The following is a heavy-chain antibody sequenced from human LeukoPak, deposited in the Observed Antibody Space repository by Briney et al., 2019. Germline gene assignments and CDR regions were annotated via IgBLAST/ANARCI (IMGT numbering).Heavy chain of an antibody. D-gene: IGHD4-11*01. V-gene: IGHV4-59*12. CDR1: GGSISSYY. Sequence: SETLSLTCTVSGGSISSYYWSWIRQPPGKGLEWIGYIYYSGSTNYNPSLKSRVTISVDTSKNQFSLKLSSVTAADTAVYYCARGPMTTVYYYYMDVWGKGTTVTVSS. J-gene: IGHJ6*03. CDR3: ARGPMTTVYYYYMDV. CDR2: IYYSGST.